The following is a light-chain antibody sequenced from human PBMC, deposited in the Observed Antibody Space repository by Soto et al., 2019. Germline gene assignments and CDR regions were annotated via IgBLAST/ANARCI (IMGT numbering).Light chain of an antibody. Sequence: EIVLTQSPAILSVAPGERATLSCRASQSISRSLAWYQQKPGQAPRLLISDASTRAPGIPARFSGSGSGTEFTLTISSLQSEDFAPYYCHQYNSWPPWTFGQGTKVDIK. CDR2: DAS. V-gene: IGKV3-15*01. CDR3: HQYNSWPPWT. J-gene: IGKJ2*02. CDR1: QSISRS.